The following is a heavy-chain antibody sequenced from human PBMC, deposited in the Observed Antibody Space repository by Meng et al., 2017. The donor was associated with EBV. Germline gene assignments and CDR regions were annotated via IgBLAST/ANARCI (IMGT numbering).Heavy chain of an antibody. CDR1: GYTFTSYY. D-gene: IGHD2-21*01. CDR3: ARDFCGGDCYLFDY. J-gene: IGHJ4*02. Sequence: QVQVVQSGSDVKEPGASVKVSCNASGYTFTSYYRHWVRQAPGQGLEWIGIINPSGGSTSYAQKFQGRVTMTRDTSTSTVYMELSSLRSEDTAVYYCARDFCGGDCYLFDYWGQGTLVTVSS. V-gene: IGHV1-46*01. CDR2: INPSGGST.